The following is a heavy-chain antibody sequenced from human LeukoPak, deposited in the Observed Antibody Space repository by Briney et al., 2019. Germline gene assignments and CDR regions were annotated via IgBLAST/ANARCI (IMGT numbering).Heavy chain of an antibody. CDR2: IYPGDSDT. J-gene: IGHJ4*02. D-gene: IGHD2-2*01. V-gene: IGHV5-51*01. CDR1: XXSFTSYW. Sequence: GESXKISXXXSXXSFTSYWIGWVRQMPGKGLEWMGIIYPGDSDTRYSPSFQGQATISADKSISTAYLQWSSLKASDTAMYYCARVAVQDIVVVPAAMDYWGQGTLVTVSS. CDR3: ARVAVQDIVVVPAAMDY.